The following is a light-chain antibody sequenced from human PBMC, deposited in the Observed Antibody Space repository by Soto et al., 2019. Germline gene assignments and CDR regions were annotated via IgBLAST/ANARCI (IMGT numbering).Light chain of an antibody. V-gene: IGLV2-14*03. CDR2: DVS. CDR3: SSYTTSNTRQIV. CDR1: SSDVGGYNY. Sequence: QSALTQPASVSRSPGQSITNSCTGTSSDVGGYNYVSWYQHHPGKAPKLMIFDVSNRPSGVPNRVSGSKSGNTASLTISGLQPEDEADYYCSSYTTSNTRQIVFGTGTKVTVL. J-gene: IGLJ1*01.